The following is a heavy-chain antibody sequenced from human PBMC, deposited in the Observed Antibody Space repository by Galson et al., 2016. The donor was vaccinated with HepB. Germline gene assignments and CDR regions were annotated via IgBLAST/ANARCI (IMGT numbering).Heavy chain of an antibody. CDR2: SNLYDGTI. Sequence: SGYLFTSSGISWMRQAPGQGLEWVGWSNLYDGTINYARKFQGRVSLTTDTSTSTAYMELRSLRFDDTAVYYCARDWDFNMDVWGKGTTVTVSS. V-gene: IGHV1-18*04. D-gene: IGHD1-26*01. J-gene: IGHJ6*03. CDR1: GYLFTSSG. CDR3: ARDWDFNMDV.